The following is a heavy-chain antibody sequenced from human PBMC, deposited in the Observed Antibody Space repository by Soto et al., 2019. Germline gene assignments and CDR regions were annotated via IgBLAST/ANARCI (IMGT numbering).Heavy chain of an antibody. J-gene: IGHJ4*02. CDR2: IWYDGSNK. V-gene: IGHV3-33*01. CDR3: ARDSDYRGGFDY. CDR1: GFTFSSYG. Sequence: GGSLRLSCAASGFTFSSYGMHWVRQAPGKGLEWVAVIWYDGSNKYYADSVKGRFTISRDNSKNTLYLQMNSLRAEDTAVYYCARDSDYRGGFDYWGQGTLVTVSS. D-gene: IGHD4-17*01.